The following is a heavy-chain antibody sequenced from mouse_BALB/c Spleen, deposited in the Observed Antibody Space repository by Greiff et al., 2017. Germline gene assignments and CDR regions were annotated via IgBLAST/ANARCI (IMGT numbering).Heavy chain of an antibody. D-gene: IGHD3-1*01. V-gene: IGHV5-9-3*01. CDR3: ARGGSYFDY. J-gene: IGHJ2*01. CDR1: GFTFSSYA. Sequence: EVQVVESGGGLVKPGGSLKLSCAASGFTFSSYAMSWVRQTPEKRLEWVATISSGGSYTYYPDSVKGRFTISRDNAKNTLYLQMSSLRSEDTAMYYCARGGSYFDYWGQGTTLTVSS. CDR2: ISSGGSYT.